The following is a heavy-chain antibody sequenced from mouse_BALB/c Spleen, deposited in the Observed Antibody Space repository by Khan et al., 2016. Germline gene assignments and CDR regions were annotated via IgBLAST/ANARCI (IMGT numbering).Heavy chain of an antibody. D-gene: IGHD2-4*01. CDR2: INTYTGEP. CDR1: GYTFTNYG. J-gene: IGHJ4*01. CDR3: ARTTLGLRRSSAMDY. V-gene: IGHV9-1*02. Sequence: QIQLVQSGPELKKPGETVKISCKASGYTFTNYGMNWVKQAPGKGLKWMGWINTYTGEPTYADDFKGRFAFSLETSASTAYLQINNLKNEDMATXFCARTTLGLRRSSAMDYWGQGTSVTVSS.